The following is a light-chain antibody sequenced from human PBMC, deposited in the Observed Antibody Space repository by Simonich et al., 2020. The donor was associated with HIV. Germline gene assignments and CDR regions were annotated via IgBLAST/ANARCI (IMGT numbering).Light chain of an antibody. CDR1: QSLVHSDGNTY. Sequence: DVVMTQSPLSLPVTLGQPASISCRSSQSLVHSDGNTYSHWFQQRPGQSPRRLIYKVSNRDSGVPDRFSGSGSGTDFTLKISRVEAEDVGVYFCMQGTHWPVTFGGGTKVEIK. CDR3: MQGTHWPVT. CDR2: KVS. V-gene: IGKV2-30*02. J-gene: IGKJ4*01.